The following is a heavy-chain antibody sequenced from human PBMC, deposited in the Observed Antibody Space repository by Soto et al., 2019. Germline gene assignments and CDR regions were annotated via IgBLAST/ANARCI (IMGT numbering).Heavy chain of an antibody. D-gene: IGHD6-19*01. Sequence: GGSLRLSCAASGFTFSSYAMSWVRQAPGKGLEWVSAISGSGGSTYYADSVKGRFTISRDNSKSTLYLQMNSLRAEDTAVYYCAKDPYSSRWYVGSGYYYGMDVWGQGTTVTVSS. V-gene: IGHV3-23*01. CDR2: ISGSGGST. J-gene: IGHJ6*02. CDR3: AKDPYSSRWYVGSGYYYGMDV. CDR1: GFTFSSYA.